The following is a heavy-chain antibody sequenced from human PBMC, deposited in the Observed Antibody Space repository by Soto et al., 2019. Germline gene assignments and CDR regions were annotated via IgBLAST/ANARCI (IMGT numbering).Heavy chain of an antibody. CDR3: TTDTPENVLLWFGDPPDFLDY. Sequence: PGGSLRLSCAASGFTFSNAWMNWVRQAPGKGLEWVGRIKSKTDGGTTDYAAPVKGRFTISRDDSKNTLYLQMNSLKTEDTAVYYCTTDTPENVLLWFGDPPDFLDYCGQGTLVTGSS. J-gene: IGHJ4*02. V-gene: IGHV3-15*07. CDR2: IKSKTDGGTT. D-gene: IGHD3-10*01. CDR1: GFTFSNAW.